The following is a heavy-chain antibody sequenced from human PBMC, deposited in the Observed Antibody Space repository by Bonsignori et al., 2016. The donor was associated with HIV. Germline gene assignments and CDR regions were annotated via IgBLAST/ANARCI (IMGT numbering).Heavy chain of an antibody. V-gene: IGHV3-21*01. Sequence: WIRQPPGKGLEWVSSISSSSSYIYYADSVKGRFTISRDNAKNSLYLQMNSLRAEDTAVYYCARGPYGDYVAYMDVWGKGTTVTVSS. D-gene: IGHD4-17*01. CDR3: ARGPYGDYVAYMDV. J-gene: IGHJ6*03. CDR2: ISSSSSYI.